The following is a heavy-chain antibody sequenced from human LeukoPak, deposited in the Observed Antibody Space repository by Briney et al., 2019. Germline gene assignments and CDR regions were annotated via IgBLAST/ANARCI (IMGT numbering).Heavy chain of an antibody. CDR1: GFTFSSYA. CDR2: ISGSGGST. CDR3: AKDRGGYCSGGSCYYNWFDP. J-gene: IGHJ5*02. Sequence: PGGSLRLSCAASGFTFSSYAMSWVRQAPGKGLEWVSAISGSGGSTHYADSVKGRFTISRDNSKNTLYLQMNSLRAEDTAVYYCAKDRGGYCSGGSCYYNWFDPWGQGTLVTVSS. D-gene: IGHD2-15*01. V-gene: IGHV3-23*01.